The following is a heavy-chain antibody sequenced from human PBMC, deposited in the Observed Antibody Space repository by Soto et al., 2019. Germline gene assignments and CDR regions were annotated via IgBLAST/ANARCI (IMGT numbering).Heavy chain of an antibody. CDR1: GYTLAGFG. CDR3: ARDYCTSCYYFDY. V-gene: IGHV1-3*01. Sequence: ASVKVSCKASGYTLAGFGMHLVRQAPGQRLEWMGWINGGSGDTKYSQQFQDRVTITRDTFASTAYMELSSLNSEDTAVYYCARDYCTSCYYFDYWGQGTQVTVSS. CDR2: INGGSGDT. D-gene: IGHD2-2*01. J-gene: IGHJ4*02.